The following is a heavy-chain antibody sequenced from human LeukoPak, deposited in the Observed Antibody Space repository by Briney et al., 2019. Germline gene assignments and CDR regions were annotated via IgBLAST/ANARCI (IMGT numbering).Heavy chain of an antibody. Sequence: GGSLRLSCAASGFTFSGYSMNWVRQAPGKGLEGISYTSSSGVTTDYADSVRGRFTISRDNAKNLLFLEMNSLRDDDTAVYYCARDKRRASGSKKYFDYWGEGILVTVSS. V-gene: IGHV3-48*02. J-gene: IGHJ4*02. CDR2: TSSSGVTT. CDR3: ARDKRRASGSKKYFDY. D-gene: IGHD2/OR15-2a*01. CDR1: GFTFSGYS.